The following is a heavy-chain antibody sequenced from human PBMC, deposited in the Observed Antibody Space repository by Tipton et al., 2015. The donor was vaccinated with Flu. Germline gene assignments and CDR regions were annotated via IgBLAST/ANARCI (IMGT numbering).Heavy chain of an antibody. D-gene: IGHD3-10*01. CDR2: ISHSGRT. V-gene: IGHV4-38-2*01. Sequence: GLVKPSETLSFICAVSDYSISSGYYWGWIRQPPGKGLEWIGCISHSGRTYYNPSLKSRVTISVDTAKNQFSQRLSSVTAADTAVYYCARSTYHYGSGSSDYWGQGTLVTVSS. CDR3: ARSTYHYGSGSSDY. J-gene: IGHJ4*02. CDR1: DYSISSGYY.